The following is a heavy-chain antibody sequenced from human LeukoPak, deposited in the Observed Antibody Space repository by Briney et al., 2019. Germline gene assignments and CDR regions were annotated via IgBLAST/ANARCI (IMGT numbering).Heavy chain of an antibody. Sequence: SETLSLTCAAYGGSFSGYYWSWLRQPPGKGLEWLGEINHSGSTNYNPSLKSRVTISVDTSKNQFSLKLSSVTAADTAVYYCARGTGSGSYLGTKRESNYRRYYYGMDVWGKGTTVTVSS. CDR2: INHSGST. J-gene: IGHJ6*04. D-gene: IGHD3-10*01. V-gene: IGHV4-34*01. CDR3: ARGTGSGSYLGTKRESNYRRYYYGMDV. CDR1: GGSFSGYY.